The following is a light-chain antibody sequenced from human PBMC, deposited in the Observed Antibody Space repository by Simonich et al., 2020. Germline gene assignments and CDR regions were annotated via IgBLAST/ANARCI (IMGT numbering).Light chain of an antibody. CDR2: VVS. J-gene: IGLJ3*02. V-gene: IGLV2-14*01. CDR3: SSYTSSSTWV. Sequence: QSALTQPASVSGSPGQPITISCTGTSSDVGGYNYVSWYQQHPGKAPNLMIYVVSKRPSGVSNRFSGSKSGNTASLTISGLQAEDEADYYCSSYTSSSTWVFGGGTKLTVL. CDR1: SSDVGGYNY.